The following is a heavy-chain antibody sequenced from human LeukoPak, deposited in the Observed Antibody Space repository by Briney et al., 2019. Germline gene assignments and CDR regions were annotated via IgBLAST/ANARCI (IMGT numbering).Heavy chain of an antibody. J-gene: IGHJ6*02. CDR2: INPNSGGT. V-gene: IGHV1-2*02. Sequence: ASVKVSCKASGYTFTGYYMHWVRQAPGQGLEWMGCINPNSGGTNYAQKFQGRVTMTRNTSISTAYMELSSLRSEDTAVYYCARAYCSGGSCYEVLYYYYGMDVWGQGTTVTVSS. CDR3: ARAYCSGGSCYEVLYYYYGMDV. CDR1: GYTFTGYY. D-gene: IGHD2-15*01.